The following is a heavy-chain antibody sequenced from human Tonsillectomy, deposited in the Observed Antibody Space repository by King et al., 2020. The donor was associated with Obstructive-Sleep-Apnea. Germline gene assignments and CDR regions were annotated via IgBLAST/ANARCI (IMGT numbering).Heavy chain of an antibody. CDR1: GFTFSNAW. J-gene: IGHJ1*01. V-gene: IGHV3-15*01. CDR3: TTEPLERADSGCPAYFQH. D-gene: IGHD5-24*01. CDR2: INIKTIGGAT. Sequence: EVQLVESGGGLVKPGESLRLSCAASGFTFSNAWMSWVRQAPGKGLEWVGRINIKTIGGATDYAAPVKGRFTISRDDSENTLYLQMNSLKTEDTAVYYCTTEPLERADSGCPAYFQHWGQGTLVTVSS.